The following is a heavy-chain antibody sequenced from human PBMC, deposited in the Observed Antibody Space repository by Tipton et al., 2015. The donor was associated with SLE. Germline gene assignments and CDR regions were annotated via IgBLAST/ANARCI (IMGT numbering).Heavy chain of an antibody. CDR3: ASLTVLTYSSGWYYFDY. V-gene: IGHV4-4*07. J-gene: IGHJ4*02. D-gene: IGHD6-19*01. CDR1: GGSISSYY. Sequence: TLSLTCTVSGGSISSYYWSWIRQPAGKGLEWIGRIYTSGSTNYNPSLKSRVTMSVDTSKNQFSLNLKSVTGADTAVYYCASLTVLTYSSGWYYFDYWGQGTLVTVSS. CDR2: IYTSGST.